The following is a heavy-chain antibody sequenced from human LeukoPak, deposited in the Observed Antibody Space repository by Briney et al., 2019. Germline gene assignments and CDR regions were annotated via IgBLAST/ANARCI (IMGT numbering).Heavy chain of an antibody. CDR3: ASRPYWELGDAFDI. CDR1: GYTFTGYY. V-gene: IGHV1-2*02. J-gene: IGHJ3*02. Sequence: VASVKVSCKASGYTFTGYYMHWVRQAPGQGLEWMGWINPNSGGTNYAQKFQGRVTMTRDTSISTAYMELSRLRSDDTAVYYCASRPYWELGDAFDIWGQGTMVTVSS. D-gene: IGHD1-26*01. CDR2: INPNSGGT.